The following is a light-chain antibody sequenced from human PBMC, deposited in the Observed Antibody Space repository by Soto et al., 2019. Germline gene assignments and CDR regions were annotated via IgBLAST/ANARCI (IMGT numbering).Light chain of an antibody. J-gene: IGKJ1*01. CDR2: GAS. V-gene: IGKV3-11*01. CDR3: QQRSDWPPT. CDR1: QSVRTN. Sequence: EIVMTQSPATLSVSPGERATLSCRASQSVRTNLAWYQHKPGQSPRLLIYGASNRATGFPARFSGSGSGTDFTLTISSLETEDFAVYYCQQRSDWPPTFGQGTKVDIK.